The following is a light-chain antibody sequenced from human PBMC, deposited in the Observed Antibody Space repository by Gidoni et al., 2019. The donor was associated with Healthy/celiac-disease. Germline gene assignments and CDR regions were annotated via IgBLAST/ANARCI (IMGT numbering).Light chain of an antibody. J-gene: IGLJ2*01. V-gene: IGLV3-1*01. Sequence: SYELTQPPPVSGSPGQTASITCSGDKLGDKYACWYQQKPGQSPVLVIYQDSKRPSGIPERFSGSNSGNTATLTISGTQAMDEADYYCQAWDSSVVFGGGTKLTVL. CDR2: QDS. CDR3: QAWDSSVV. CDR1: KLGDKY.